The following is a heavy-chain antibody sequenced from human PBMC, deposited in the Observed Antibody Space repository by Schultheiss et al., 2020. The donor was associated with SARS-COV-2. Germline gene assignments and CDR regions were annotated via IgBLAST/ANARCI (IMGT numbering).Heavy chain of an antibody. V-gene: IGHV3-30*01. J-gene: IGHJ4*02. D-gene: IGHD3-3*01. Sequence: GGSLRLSCAASGFTFSSYAMHWVRQAPGKGLEWVAVISYDGSNKYYADSVKGRFTISRDNSKNTLYLQMNSLRAEDTAVYYCARELRFLEWFRPLDYWGQGTLVTVSS. CDR3: ARELRFLEWFRPLDY. CDR2: ISYDGSNK. CDR1: GFTFSSYA.